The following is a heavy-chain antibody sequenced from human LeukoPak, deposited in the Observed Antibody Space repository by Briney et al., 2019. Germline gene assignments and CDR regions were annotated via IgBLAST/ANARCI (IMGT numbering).Heavy chain of an antibody. D-gene: IGHD2/OR15-2a*01. J-gene: IGHJ4*02. Sequence: GASVKVSCKASGYTFTSYGISWVRQAPGQGLEWMGWISAYNGNTNYAQKLQGRVTMTTDTSTSTAYMELRSLRSDDTAVYYCARDWRRGVIELPPGYWGQGTLVTVSS. V-gene: IGHV1-18*01. CDR1: GYTFTSYG. CDR3: ARDWRRGVIELPPGY. CDR2: ISAYNGNT.